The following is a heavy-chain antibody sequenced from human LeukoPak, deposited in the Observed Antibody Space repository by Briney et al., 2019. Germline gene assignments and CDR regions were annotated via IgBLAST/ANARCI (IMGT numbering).Heavy chain of an antibody. CDR2: IYYSGST. CDR3: ARAAEKYYYDSSGYIFDY. D-gene: IGHD3-22*01. Sequence: PSETLSLTCTVSGGSISSYYWSWIRQPPGKGLEWIGYIYYSGSTNYNPSLKSRVTISVDTSKNQFSLKLSSVTAADTAVYYCARAAEKYYYDSSGYIFDYWGQGTLVTVSS. CDR1: GGSISSYY. V-gene: IGHV4-59*12. J-gene: IGHJ4*02.